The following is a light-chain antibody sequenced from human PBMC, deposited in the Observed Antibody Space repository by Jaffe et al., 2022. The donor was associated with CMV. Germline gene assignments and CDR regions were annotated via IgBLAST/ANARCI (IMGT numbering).Light chain of an antibody. Sequence: QSVLTQPPSASGTPGQRVTISCSGSSSNIGTNTVNWYRHLPGTAPKLLIYDNNQRPSGVPDRLSGSKSGTSASLAISGLQSEDEADYYCATWDDSLNGYWVFGGGTKLTVL. J-gene: IGLJ3*02. V-gene: IGLV1-44*01. CDR3: ATWDDSLNGYWV. CDR1: SSNIGTNT. CDR2: DNN.